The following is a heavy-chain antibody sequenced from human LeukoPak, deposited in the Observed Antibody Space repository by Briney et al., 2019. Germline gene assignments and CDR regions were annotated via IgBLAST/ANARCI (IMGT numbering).Heavy chain of an antibody. Sequence: GGSLRLSCAASGFTFSTYGMNWVRQAPGKGLEWVAGITANSAGRYYADSVQGRFTISRGNSKSTVYLQVNSLRAEDTALYYCARDDGWIQFNFWGQGTLVTVSS. D-gene: IGHD5-18*01. J-gene: IGHJ4*02. CDR1: GFTFSTYG. CDR3: ARDDGWIQFNF. CDR2: ITANSAGR. V-gene: IGHV3-23*01.